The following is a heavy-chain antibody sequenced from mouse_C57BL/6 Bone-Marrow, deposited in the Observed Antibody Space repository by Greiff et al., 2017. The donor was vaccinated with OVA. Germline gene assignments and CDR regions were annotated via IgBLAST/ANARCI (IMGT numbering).Heavy chain of an antibody. V-gene: IGHV1-50*01. Sequence: VQLQQPGAELVKPGASVKLSCKASGYTFTSYWMQWVKQRPGQGLEWIGEIDPSDSYTNYNQKFKGKATLTVDTSSSPAYMQLSSLTSEDSAVYYCARDDYYGSSYNYAMDYWGQGTSVTVSS. CDR2: IDPSDSYT. CDR1: GYTFTSYW. D-gene: IGHD1-1*01. CDR3: ARDDYYGSSYNYAMDY. J-gene: IGHJ4*01.